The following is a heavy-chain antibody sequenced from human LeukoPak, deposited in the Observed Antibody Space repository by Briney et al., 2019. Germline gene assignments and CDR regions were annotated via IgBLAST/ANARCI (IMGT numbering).Heavy chain of an antibody. CDR2: ISGSGGST. D-gene: IGHD5-24*01. CDR1: GFTFSTYA. Sequence: GGSLRLSCAASGFTFSTYAMSWVRQAPGKGLEWVSAISGSGGSTYYADSVKGRFTISRDNPKNTLYLQMNSLRAEDTAVYYCARAMGYLDFWGHGTLVTVSS. CDR3: ARAMGYLDF. J-gene: IGHJ2*01. V-gene: IGHV3-23*01.